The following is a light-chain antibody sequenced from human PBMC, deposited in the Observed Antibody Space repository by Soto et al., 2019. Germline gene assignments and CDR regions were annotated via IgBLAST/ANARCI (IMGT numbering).Light chain of an antibody. J-gene: IGKJ1*01. Sequence: EIVLSQSLGTLSLSQDERATLSCLASQSVSSSFLAWYQQRPGQAPRLLIYAASNTAPGIPDRFSGSGSGTDFTLTISRLEPEDFAVYYCQEYGTSRTFGQGTKVDIK. V-gene: IGKV3-20*01. CDR2: AAS. CDR1: QSVSSSF. CDR3: QEYGTSRT.